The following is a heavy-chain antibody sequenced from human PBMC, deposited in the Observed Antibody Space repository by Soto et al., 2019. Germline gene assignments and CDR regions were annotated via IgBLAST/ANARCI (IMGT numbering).Heavy chain of an antibody. Sequence: QVQLVESGGGVVQPGRSLRLSCVAFGFTFSSSGMHWVRQAPGKGLQWVAVIWHDGGNKYNADSVKSRFTISRDNSKNTMYLQMNSLRAEDTAVYYCARGNWKYGYFDYWGQGTLVTVSS. CDR3: ARGNWKYGYFDY. CDR1: GFTFSSSG. V-gene: IGHV3-33*01. J-gene: IGHJ4*02. D-gene: IGHD1-7*01. CDR2: IWHDGGNK.